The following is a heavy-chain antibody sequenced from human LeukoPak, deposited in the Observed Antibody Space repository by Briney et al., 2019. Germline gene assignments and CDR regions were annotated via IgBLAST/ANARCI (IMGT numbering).Heavy chain of an antibody. D-gene: IGHD6-13*01. CDR2: ISSSGSTI. CDR3: ARGSRTGEDIAAAGPRLGY. CDR1: GFTFSDYY. V-gene: IGHV3-11*01. J-gene: IGHJ4*02. Sequence: GGSLRLSCAASGFTFSDYYMSWIRQAPGKGLEWVSYISSSGSTIYYADSVKGRFTISRDNAKNSLYLQMNSLRAEDTAVYYCARGSRTGEDIAAAGPRLGYWGQGTLVTVSS.